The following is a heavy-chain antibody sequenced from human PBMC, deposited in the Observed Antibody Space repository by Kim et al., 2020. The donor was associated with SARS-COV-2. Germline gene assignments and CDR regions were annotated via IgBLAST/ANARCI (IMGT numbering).Heavy chain of an antibody. D-gene: IGHD6-19*01. CDR2: ISSSSSTI. CDR3: ARRSIAVAGTISRHYYYGMDV. CDR1: GFTFSSYS. Sequence: GGSLRLSCAASGFTFSSYSMNWVRQAPGKGLEWVSYISSSSSTIYYADSVKGRFTISRDNAKNSLYLQMNSLRDEDTAVYYCARRSIAVAGTISRHYYYGMDVWGQGTTVTVSS. J-gene: IGHJ6*02. V-gene: IGHV3-48*02.